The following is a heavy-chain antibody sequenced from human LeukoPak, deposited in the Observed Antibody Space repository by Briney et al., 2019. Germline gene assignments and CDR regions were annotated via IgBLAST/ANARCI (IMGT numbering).Heavy chain of an antibody. CDR3: ARGDYETHGYQTR. CDR1: GYIFTSHV. Sequence: ASVKVSCKASGYIFTSHVLHWVRQAPGQGLEWMGWINTNTGNPTYAQGFTGRFVFSLDTSVSTAYLQISSLRADDTAIYYCARGDYETHGYQTRWGQGTLVTVSS. J-gene: IGHJ4*02. V-gene: IGHV7-4-1*02. D-gene: IGHD3-22*01. CDR2: INTNTGNP.